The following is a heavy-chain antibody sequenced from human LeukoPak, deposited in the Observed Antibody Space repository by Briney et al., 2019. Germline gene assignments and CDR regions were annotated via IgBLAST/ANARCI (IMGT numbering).Heavy chain of an antibody. CDR1: GFTFSSYS. CDR3: ARDRDGTAYYPLDF. D-gene: IGHD3-22*01. CDR2: ISSSSSSI. V-gene: IGHV3-21*01. Sequence: GGSLRLSCAASGFTFSSYSMNWVRQAPGKGLEWVSFISSSSSSINYADSVKGRFTISRDNAKNSLYLQKNSLRAEDTAVYYCARDRDGTAYYPLDFRGQGALVTASS. J-gene: IGHJ4*02.